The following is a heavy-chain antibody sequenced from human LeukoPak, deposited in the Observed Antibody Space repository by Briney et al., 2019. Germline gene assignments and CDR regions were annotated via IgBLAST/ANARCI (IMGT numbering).Heavy chain of an antibody. V-gene: IGHV1-2*02. Sequence: ASVKVSCKASGYTFTDYYLHWVRQAPGQGLEWMGWINPNSGGTNYAQKFQGRVTMTRDTSISTAYMELSRLRSDDTAVYYCARDQPGVDNWFDPWGQGTLVTVSS. CDR1: GYTFTDYY. CDR3: ARDQPGVDNWFDP. CDR2: INPNSGGT. D-gene: IGHD7-27*01. J-gene: IGHJ5*02.